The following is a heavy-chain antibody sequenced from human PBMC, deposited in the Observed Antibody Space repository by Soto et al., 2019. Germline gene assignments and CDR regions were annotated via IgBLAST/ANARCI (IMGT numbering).Heavy chain of an antibody. J-gene: IGHJ2*01. CDR1: GDSILNGGYY. CDR2: IYSIGTT. Sequence: TLSLTCSVSGDSILNGGYYWTWIRQHPGKGLEWIGYIYSIGTTFYNPSLKSRVSISVDVSKNLFSLTLTSATAADTAVYYCARRQKSAPTVHWFFDLWGRGTLVTVSS. D-gene: IGHD6-6*01. V-gene: IGHV4-31*03. CDR3: ARRQKSAPTVHWFFDL.